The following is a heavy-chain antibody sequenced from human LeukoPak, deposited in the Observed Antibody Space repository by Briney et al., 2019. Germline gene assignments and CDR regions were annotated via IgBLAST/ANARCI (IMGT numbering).Heavy chain of an antibody. D-gene: IGHD5-24*01. Sequence: LEWIGEINHSGSTNYNPSLKSRVTISVDTSKNQFSLKLSSVTAADTAVYYCARRWYYGMDVWGQGTTVTVSS. CDR3: ARRWYYGMDV. CDR2: INHSGST. J-gene: IGHJ6*02. V-gene: IGHV4-34*01.